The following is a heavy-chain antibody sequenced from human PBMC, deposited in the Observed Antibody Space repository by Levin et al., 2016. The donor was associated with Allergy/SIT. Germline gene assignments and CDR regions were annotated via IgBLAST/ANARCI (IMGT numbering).Heavy chain of an antibody. CDR3: VTAAAGTFY. Sequence: GESLKISCAASGFTFSNYWMSWVRQAPGKGLEWVANIKKDGSAKYYVDSVKGRFTISRDNAKNSLYLQMNSLRAEDTAVYYCVTAAAGTFYWGQGTLVTVSS. D-gene: IGHD6-13*01. CDR1: GFTFSNYW. CDR2: IKKDGSAK. J-gene: IGHJ4*02. V-gene: IGHV3-7*03.